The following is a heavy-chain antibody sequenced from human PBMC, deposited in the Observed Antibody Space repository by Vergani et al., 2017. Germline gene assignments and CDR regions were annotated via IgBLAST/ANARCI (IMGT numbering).Heavy chain of an antibody. J-gene: IGHJ4*02. CDR3: ARHDLSLTTEMAIDS. D-gene: IGHD4-11*01. CDR2: IYYSGST. V-gene: IGHV4-31*11. Sequence: QVQLQESGPGLVKPSQTLSLTCAVSGGSISSGGYYWSWIRQHPGKGLEWIGYIYYSGSTNYNPSLKSRVTISRDVSRNHFSVQLTSVTAADTAVYYCARHDLSLTTEMAIDSWGQGTLVTVSS. CDR1: GGSISSGGYY.